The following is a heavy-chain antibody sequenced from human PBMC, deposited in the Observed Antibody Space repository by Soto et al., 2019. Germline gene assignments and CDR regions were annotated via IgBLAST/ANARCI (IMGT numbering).Heavy chain of an antibody. Sequence: ASVKVSCKASGGTFSSYTISWVRQAPGQGLEWMGRIIPILGIANYAQKFQGRVTITADKSTSTAYMELSSLRSEGTAVYYCATTMSTRDGYGDFPYYYYYYMDVWGKGTTVTVSS. D-gene: IGHD4-17*01. V-gene: IGHV1-69*02. CDR3: ATTMSTRDGYGDFPYYYYYYMDV. CDR2: IIPILGIA. J-gene: IGHJ6*03. CDR1: GGTFSSYT.